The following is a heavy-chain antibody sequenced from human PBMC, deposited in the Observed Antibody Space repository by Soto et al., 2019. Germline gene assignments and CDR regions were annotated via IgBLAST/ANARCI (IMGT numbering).Heavy chain of an antibody. CDR3: AKDGDYYDSSGYYIPNWFDP. V-gene: IGHV3-23*01. Sequence: PGGSLRLSCAASGFTFSSYAMSWVRQAPGKGLEWVSAISGSGGSTYYADSVKGRFTISRDNSKNTLYLQMNSLRAEDTAVYYCAKDGDYYDSSGYYIPNWFDPWGQGTLVTVSS. CDR1: GFTFSSYA. CDR2: ISGSGGST. J-gene: IGHJ5*02. D-gene: IGHD3-22*01.